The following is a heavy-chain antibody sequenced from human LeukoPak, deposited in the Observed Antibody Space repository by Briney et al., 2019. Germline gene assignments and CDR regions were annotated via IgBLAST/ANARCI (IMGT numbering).Heavy chain of an antibody. D-gene: IGHD5-18*01. CDR3: ARDMYSYGPFDI. Sequence: GGSLRLSCAASGFTVSSNYMSWIRQAPGKGLEWVSYISSSGSTIYYADSVKGRFTISRDNAKNSLYLQMNSLRAEDTAVYYCARDMYSYGPFDIWGQGTMVTVSS. CDR2: ISSSGSTI. J-gene: IGHJ3*02. CDR1: GFTVSSNY. V-gene: IGHV3-11*01.